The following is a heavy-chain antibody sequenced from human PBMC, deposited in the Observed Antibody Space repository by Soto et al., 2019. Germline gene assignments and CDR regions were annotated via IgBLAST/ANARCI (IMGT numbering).Heavy chain of an antibody. CDR3: ARDRYDSSYYYYGMDV. D-gene: IGHD3-22*01. CDR2: ISSSSSYI. CDR1: GFTFSSYS. J-gene: IGHJ6*02. Sequence: VGSLRLSCAASGFTFSSYSMDWVRQAPGKGLEWVSSISSSSSYIYYVDSVKGRFTISRDNAKNSLYLQMNSLRAEDTAVYYCARDRYDSSYYYYGMDVWGQGTTVTVSS. V-gene: IGHV3-21*01.